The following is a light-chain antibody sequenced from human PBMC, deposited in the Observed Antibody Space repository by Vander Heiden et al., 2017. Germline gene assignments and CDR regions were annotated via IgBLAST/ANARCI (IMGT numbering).Light chain of an antibody. Sequence: PGERATLSCRASQSVSSSYLAWYQQKPGQAPRLLIYGASSRATGIPDRFSGSGSGTDFTLTISRLEPEDFAVYYCQQYGSSPFTFGPGIKVDIK. CDR2: GAS. CDR1: QSVSSSY. CDR3: QQYGSSPFT. V-gene: IGKV3-20*01. J-gene: IGKJ3*01.